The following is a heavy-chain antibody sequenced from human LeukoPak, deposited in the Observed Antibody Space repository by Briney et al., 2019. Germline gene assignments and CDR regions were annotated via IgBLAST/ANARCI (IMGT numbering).Heavy chain of an antibody. Sequence: ASVKVACKASGYAFTGHYIHWVRQAAGQGLEWMGIINPSGGGTTYAQNFQGRVALTRDTSTTTVFMELSSLRSEDTAVYYCARVGSRGESGWFDPWGQGTLVTVSS. J-gene: IGHJ5*02. CDR2: INPSGGGT. D-gene: IGHD3-10*01. CDR1: GYAFTGHY. CDR3: ARVGSRGESGWFDP. V-gene: IGHV1-46*01.